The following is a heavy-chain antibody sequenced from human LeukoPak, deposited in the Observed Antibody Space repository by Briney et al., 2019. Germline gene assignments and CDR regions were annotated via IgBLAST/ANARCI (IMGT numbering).Heavy chain of an antibody. Sequence: PGGSLRLSCAASGFTFSSYGMSWVRQAPGKGLEWVSGIRSIDGNTYYADSVKGRFTVSRDNSKNTLYLQMNSLRAEDTAVYYCAKVASGSYYNWPFDYWGQGTLVTVSS. CDR2: IRSIDGNT. CDR3: AKVASGSYYNWPFDY. V-gene: IGHV3-23*01. J-gene: IGHJ4*02. CDR1: GFTFSSYG. D-gene: IGHD1-26*01.